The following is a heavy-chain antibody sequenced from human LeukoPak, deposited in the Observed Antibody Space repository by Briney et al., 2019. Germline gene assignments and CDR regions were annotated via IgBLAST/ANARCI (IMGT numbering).Heavy chain of an antibody. D-gene: IGHD2-15*01. CDR2: ISSNGGST. CDR3: ARGVGVVVVAATLIDI. V-gene: IGHV3-64*01. CDR1: GFTFSSYA. Sequence: GGSLRLSCAASGFTFSSYAMHWVRQAPGKGLEYVSAISSNGGSTYYANSVKGRFTISRDNSKNTLYLQMGSLRAEDMAVYYCARGVGVVVVAATLIDIWGQGTMVTVSS. J-gene: IGHJ3*02.